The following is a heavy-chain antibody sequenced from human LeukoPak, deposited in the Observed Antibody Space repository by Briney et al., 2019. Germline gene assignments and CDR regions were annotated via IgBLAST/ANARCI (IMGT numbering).Heavy chain of an antibody. CDR3: ARGGNSGYDLDF. D-gene: IGHD5-12*01. CDR1: GGSISSYY. J-gene: IGHJ4*02. CDR2: IYYSGST. V-gene: IGHV4-59*04. Sequence: PSETLSLTCTVSGGSISSYYWSWIRQPPGKGLEWIGYIYYSGSTYYNPSLKSRVTISVDTSKNQFSLKLNSVTAADTAVYYCARGGNSGYDLDFWGQGTLVTVSS.